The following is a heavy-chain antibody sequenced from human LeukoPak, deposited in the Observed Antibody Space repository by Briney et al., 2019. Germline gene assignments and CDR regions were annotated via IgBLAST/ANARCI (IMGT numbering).Heavy chain of an antibody. CDR3: TTPRVSSSSEQTGNYYYYYYMDV. V-gene: IGHV3-73*01. CDR2: IRSKANSDAT. CDR1: GFTFSGSA. Sequence: GGSLRLSCAASGFTFSGSAMHWVRQASGKGLEWVGRIRSKANSDATAYAASGKGRFIISRDDSKNTAYLQMNSLKTEDTAVYYCTTPRVSSSSEQTGNYYYYYYMDVWGKGTTVTVSS. J-gene: IGHJ6*03. D-gene: IGHD6-6*01.